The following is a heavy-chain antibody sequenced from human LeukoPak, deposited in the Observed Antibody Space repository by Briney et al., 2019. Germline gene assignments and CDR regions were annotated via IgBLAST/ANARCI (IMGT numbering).Heavy chain of an antibody. J-gene: IGHJ4*02. CDR2: IHYTGST. CDR3: ARDRGSSSVD. CDR1: GGSISSYS. V-gene: IGHV4-59*01. Sequence: SETLSLTCTVSGGSISSYSWSWVRQPPPQGLGWVGFIHYTGSTNSNPSPKSRVTMSVDTAKTQFSLKLNPVTGADMALYYCARDRGSSSVDWGEGALVTVSP. D-gene: IGHD6-6*01.